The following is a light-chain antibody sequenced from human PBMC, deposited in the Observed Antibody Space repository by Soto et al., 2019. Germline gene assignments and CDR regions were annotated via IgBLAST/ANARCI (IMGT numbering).Light chain of an antibody. CDR1: RDDIGAYDY. Sequence: QSALTQPASVSGSPGQSITISCAGTRDDIGAYDYVSWYQQHPGNAPTLLVYEVTNRPSGVSDRFSGSKSGNTASLTISWLQAEDEADYYCNSYTNSSAVVFGGGTKLTVL. CDR3: NSYTNSSAVV. CDR2: EVT. J-gene: IGLJ2*01. V-gene: IGLV2-14*01.